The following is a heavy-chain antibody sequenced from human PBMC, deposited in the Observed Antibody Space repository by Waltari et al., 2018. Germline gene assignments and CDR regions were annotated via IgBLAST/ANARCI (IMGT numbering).Heavy chain of an antibody. CDR1: GFTFSSYS. CDR3: ARVLVRGVIG. V-gene: IGHV3-21*01. J-gene: IGHJ4*02. CDR2: ISSSSSYI. D-gene: IGHD3-10*01. Sequence: EVQLVESGGGLVKPGGSLRLSCAASGFTFSSYSMSWVRQAPGKGLEWVSSISSSSSYIYYADSVKGRFTISRDNAKNSLYLQMNRLRAEETAVYYCARVLVRGVIGWGQGTLVTVSS.